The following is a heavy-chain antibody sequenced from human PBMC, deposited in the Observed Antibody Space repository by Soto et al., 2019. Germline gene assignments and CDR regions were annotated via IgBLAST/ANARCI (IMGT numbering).Heavy chain of an antibody. J-gene: IGHJ6*02. CDR1: GYTFTGYD. CDR3: ARVAYSSRPYYYYGMDV. V-gene: IGHV1-2*04. CDR2: INPNSGGT. Sequence: GASVKVSCKASGYTFTGYDMHWVRQAPGQGLEWMGWINPNSGGTNYAQKFQGWVTMTRDTSISTAYMELSRLRSDDTAVYYCARVAYSSRPYYYYGMDVWGQGTTVTVSS. D-gene: IGHD6-13*01.